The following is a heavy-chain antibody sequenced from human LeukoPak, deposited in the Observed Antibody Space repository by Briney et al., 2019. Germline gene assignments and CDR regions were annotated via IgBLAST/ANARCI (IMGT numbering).Heavy chain of an antibody. Sequence: PGGSLRLSCAASGFTFSSCAMHSVRQAPGKGLEWVAIISYDGNTKYYADSVKGRFTISRDNSKNTLYLQVNSLRAEDTAIYYCARRPVSGNSGHYAFDVWGQGTMVTVSS. D-gene: IGHD4-23*01. V-gene: IGHV3-30*03. CDR2: ISYDGNTK. CDR1: GFTFSSCA. J-gene: IGHJ3*01. CDR3: ARRPVSGNSGHYAFDV.